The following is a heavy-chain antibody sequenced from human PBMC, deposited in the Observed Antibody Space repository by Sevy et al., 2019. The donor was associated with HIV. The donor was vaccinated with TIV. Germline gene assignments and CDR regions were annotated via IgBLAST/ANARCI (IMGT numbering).Heavy chain of an antibody. CDR3: VKDPIAYYYDSSGLVNAFDF. D-gene: IGHD3-22*01. J-gene: IGHJ3*01. Sequence: GGSLRLSCSASGFTFSSYAMHWVRQAPGKALEYVSAISSNGGSTYYANSVKGRFTIPRDNSKNTLYLQMSSLRAEDTTVSYCVKDPIAYYYDSSGLVNAFDFWGQGTMVTVSS. V-gene: IGHV3-64D*06. CDR1: GFTFSSYA. CDR2: ISSNGGST.